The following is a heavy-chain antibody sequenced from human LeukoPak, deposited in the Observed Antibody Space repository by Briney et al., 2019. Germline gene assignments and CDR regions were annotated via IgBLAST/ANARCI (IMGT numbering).Heavy chain of an antibody. V-gene: IGHV4-34*01. D-gene: IGHD2-2*01. Sequence: SETLSLICAVYGGSFSGYYWSWIRQPPGKGLEWIGEINHSGSTNYNPSLKSRVTISVDTSKNQFSLKLSSVTAADTAVYYCASLSSTSCYGPCDAFDIWGQGTMVTVSS. CDR2: INHSGST. J-gene: IGHJ3*02. CDR1: GGSFSGYY. CDR3: ASLSSTSCYGPCDAFDI.